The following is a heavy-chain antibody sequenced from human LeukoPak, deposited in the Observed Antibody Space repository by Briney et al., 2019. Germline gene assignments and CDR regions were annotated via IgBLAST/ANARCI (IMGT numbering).Heavy chain of an antibody. D-gene: IGHD1-14*01. CDR2: IAYDGSRA. V-gene: IGHV3-33*01. CDR3: TRYNNDHFDY. CDR1: GFTFGGYG. Sequence: GGSLRLSCAGPGFTFGGYGMHWFRQTPGKGREWVAVIAYDGSRAFYADSVKGRFTISRDNSKNTMSVQMDDLRAEDTAVYYCTRYNNDHFDYWGQGTLVTVPS. J-gene: IGHJ4*02.